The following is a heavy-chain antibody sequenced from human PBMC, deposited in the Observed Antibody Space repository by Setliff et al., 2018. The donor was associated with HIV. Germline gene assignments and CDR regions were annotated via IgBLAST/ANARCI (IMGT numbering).Heavy chain of an antibody. CDR1: GDAFNSNA. Sequence: SVKVSCKTSGDAFNSNAISWVRQAPGQGLEWMGGILGIFGTTYYAQKFQGRVTITTDESTSTAYMELSSLRSEDTAVYYCARGPNTAMVPGYFDYWGQGTLVTVSS. V-gene: IGHV1-69*05. CDR3: ARGPNTAMVPGYFDY. J-gene: IGHJ4*02. CDR2: ILGIFGTT. D-gene: IGHD5-18*01.